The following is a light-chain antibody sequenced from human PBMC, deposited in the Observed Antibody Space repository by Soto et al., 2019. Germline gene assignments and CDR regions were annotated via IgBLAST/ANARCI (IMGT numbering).Light chain of an antibody. CDR3: QHYKSYSEA. CDR1: QSISSY. Sequence: DIQMTQSPSSLSASVGDRVTITCRASQSISSYLNWYQQKPGKAPKLLIYKASTLKSGVPSRFSGSGSGTEFTLTISSLQPDDFATYYCQHYKSYSEAFGQGTKVAIK. CDR2: KAS. V-gene: IGKV1-5*03. J-gene: IGKJ1*01.